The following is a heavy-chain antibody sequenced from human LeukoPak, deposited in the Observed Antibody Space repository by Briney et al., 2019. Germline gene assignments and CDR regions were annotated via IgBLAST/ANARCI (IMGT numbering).Heavy chain of an antibody. D-gene: IGHD2/OR15-2a*01. CDR3: ARDVSEPVSWFDP. Sequence: ASVKVSCKASGYTFTGYYMHWVRQAPGQGLEWMGWINPNSGGTNYAQKFQGRVTMTRDTSISTAYMELSSLRSDDTAVYYCARDVSEPVSWFDPWGQGTLVTVSS. J-gene: IGHJ5*02. V-gene: IGHV1-2*02. CDR1: GYTFTGYY. CDR2: INPNSGGT.